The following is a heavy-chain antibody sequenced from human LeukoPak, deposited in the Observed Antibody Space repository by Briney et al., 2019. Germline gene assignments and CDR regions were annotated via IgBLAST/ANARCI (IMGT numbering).Heavy chain of an antibody. Sequence: PSEILSLTCTVSGGSTSNYYWSWIRQPPGKGLEWVAYVYYNGSTNYNPSLKSRVSISIDTSNNKFYLQRSTVTAADTAVYYCARVRSSGEPHLDFWGQGTLVTVSS. J-gene: IGHJ4*02. V-gene: IGHV4-59*01. CDR1: GGSTSNYY. CDR2: VYYNGST. CDR3: ARVRSSGEPHLDF. D-gene: IGHD3-10*01.